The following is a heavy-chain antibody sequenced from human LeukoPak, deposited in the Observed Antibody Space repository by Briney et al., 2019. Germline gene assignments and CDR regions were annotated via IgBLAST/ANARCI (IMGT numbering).Heavy chain of an antibody. V-gene: IGHV1-18*01. CDR3: ARRGAKTYYYDSSGYYDY. J-gene: IGHJ4*02. D-gene: IGHD3-22*01. CDR2: ISAYNGNT. Sequence: ASVKVSCKASGYTFTSYGISWVRQAPGQGLEWMGWISAYNGNTNYAQKLQGRVTMTTDTSTSTAYMELRSLRSDDTAVYYCARRGAKTYYYDSSGYYDYWGQGTLVTVSS. CDR1: GYTFTSYG.